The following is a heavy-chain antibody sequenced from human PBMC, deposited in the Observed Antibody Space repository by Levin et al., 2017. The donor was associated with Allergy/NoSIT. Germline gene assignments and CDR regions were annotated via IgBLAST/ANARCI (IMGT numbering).Heavy chain of an antibody. V-gene: IGHV4-61*02. CDR3: ARDRGARGGGNWFDP. Sequence: PSETLSLTCTVSGGSISSGSYYWSWIRQPAGKGLEWIGRIYTSGSTNYNPSLKSRVTISVDTSKNQFSLKLSSVTAADTAVYYCARDRGARGGGNWFDPWGQGTLVTVSS. CDR2: IYTSGST. CDR1: GGSISSGSYY. D-gene: IGHD3-16*01. J-gene: IGHJ5*02.